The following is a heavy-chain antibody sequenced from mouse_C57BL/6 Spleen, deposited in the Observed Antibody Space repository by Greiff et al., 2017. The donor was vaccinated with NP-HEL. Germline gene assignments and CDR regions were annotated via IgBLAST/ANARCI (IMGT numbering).Heavy chain of an antibody. D-gene: IGHD4-1*02. J-gene: IGHJ2*01. Sequence: EVQLQQSGPELVKPGASVKISCKASGYTFTDYYMNWVKQSHGKSLEWIGDINPNNGGTSYNQKFKGKATLTVDKSSSTAYMELRSLTSEDSAVYYCAQLGRRGFDYWGQGTTLTVSS. CDR2: INPNNGGT. CDR1: GYTFTDYY. V-gene: IGHV1-26*01. CDR3: AQLGRRGFDY.